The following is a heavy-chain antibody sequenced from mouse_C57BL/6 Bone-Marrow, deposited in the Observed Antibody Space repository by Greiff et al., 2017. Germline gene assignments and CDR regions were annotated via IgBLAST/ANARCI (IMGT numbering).Heavy chain of an antibody. J-gene: IGHJ2*01. D-gene: IGHD1-3*01. CDR3: ARGGIREYRRYFDY. CDR2: IYPGDGDT. CDR1: GYAFSSSW. Sequence: QVQLQQSGPELVKPGASVKISCKASGYAFSSSWMNWVKQRPGKGLEWIGRIYPGDGDTNYNGKFKGKATLTADKSSSTAYMQLSSLTSEDSAVYFCARGGIREYRRYFDYWGQGTTLTVSS. V-gene: IGHV1-82*01.